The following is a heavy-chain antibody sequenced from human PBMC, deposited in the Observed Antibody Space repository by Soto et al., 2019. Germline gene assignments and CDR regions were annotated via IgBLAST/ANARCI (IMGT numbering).Heavy chain of an antibody. CDR2: VYYSGST. Sequence: SETLSLTCTVSGGSISSYYWSWIRQPPGKGLDWIGYVYYSGSTNYNPSLKSRVTISVDTSKNQFSLKLSSVTAADTAVYYCARDSWSGYYGYWGQGTLVTVSS. CDR1: GGSISSYY. V-gene: IGHV4-59*01. CDR3: ARDSWSGYYGY. J-gene: IGHJ4*02. D-gene: IGHD3-3*01.